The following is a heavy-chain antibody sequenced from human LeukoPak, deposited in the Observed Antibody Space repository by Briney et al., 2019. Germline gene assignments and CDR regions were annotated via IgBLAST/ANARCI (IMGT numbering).Heavy chain of an antibody. D-gene: IGHD3-22*01. V-gene: IGHV4-4*07. Sequence: SETLSLTCTVSGGSISSYYWSWIRQPAGKGLEWIGRIYTSGSTNYNPSLKSRVTMSVDTSKNQFSLKLSSVTAADTAVYYCARVEDSSGYQYYFDYWGQGTLVTVSS. J-gene: IGHJ4*02. CDR3: ARVEDSSGYQYYFDY. CDR2: IYTSGST. CDR1: GGSISSYY.